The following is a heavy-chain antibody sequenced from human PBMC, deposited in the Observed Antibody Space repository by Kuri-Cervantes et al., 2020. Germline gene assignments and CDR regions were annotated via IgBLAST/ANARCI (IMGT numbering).Heavy chain of an antibody. CDR3: ATPTGVFGNFDWLSFDY. J-gene: IGHJ4*02. CDR2: IIPEFGKP. V-gene: IGHV1-69*13. Sequence: SVKVSCKAFGGTFSRFAITWVRQAPGQGLEWMGGIIPEFGKPNYAQKFQGRVTITADESTSTAYMELSSLRSEDTAVYYCATPTGVFGNFDWLSFDYWGQGTLVTVSS. CDR1: GGTFSRFA. D-gene: IGHD3-9*01.